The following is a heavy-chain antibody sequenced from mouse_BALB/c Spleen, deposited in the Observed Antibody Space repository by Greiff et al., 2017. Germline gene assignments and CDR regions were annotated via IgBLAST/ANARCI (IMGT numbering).Heavy chain of an antibody. Sequence: VQLQQSGPELMKPGASVKISCKASGYSFTSYYMHWVKQSHGKSLEWIGYIDPFNGGTSYNQKFKGKATLTVDKSSSTAYMHLSSLTSEDSAVYYCAHYYGSRGRYFDVWGAGTTVTVSS. CDR2: IDPFNGGT. CDR1: GYSFTSYY. CDR3: AHYYGSRGRYFDV. D-gene: IGHD1-1*01. V-gene: IGHV1S135*01. J-gene: IGHJ1*01.